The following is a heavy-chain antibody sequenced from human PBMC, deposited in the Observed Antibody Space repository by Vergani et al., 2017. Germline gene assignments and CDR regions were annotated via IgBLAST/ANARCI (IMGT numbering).Heavy chain of an antibody. CDR2: INHSGST. J-gene: IGHJ5*02. Sequence: QVQLQQWGAGLLKPSETLSLTCAVYGGSFSGYYWSWIRQPPGKGLEWIGEINHSGSTNYNPSLKSRVTISVDTSKNQFSLKLSSVTAADTAVYYCARDRNYYGSGSYYNGYNWFDPWGQGTLVTVSS. CDR3: ARDRNYYGSGSYYNGYNWFDP. D-gene: IGHD3-10*01. V-gene: IGHV4-34*01. CDR1: GGSFSGYY.